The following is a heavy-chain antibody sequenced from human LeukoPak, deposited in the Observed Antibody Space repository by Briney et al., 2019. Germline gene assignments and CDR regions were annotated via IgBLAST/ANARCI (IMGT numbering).Heavy chain of an antibody. V-gene: IGHV3-30*03. CDR1: GFTFSSYG. CDR3: ARDYRGVRAFDI. Sequence: GGSLRLSCAASGFTFSSYGMHWVRQAPGKGLEWVAFISYDGNNKSYAGSVKGRFTISRDNSKNTVYLQMNSLRAEDTAVYYCARDYRGVRAFDIWGQGTMVTVSS. CDR2: ISYDGNNK. J-gene: IGHJ3*02.